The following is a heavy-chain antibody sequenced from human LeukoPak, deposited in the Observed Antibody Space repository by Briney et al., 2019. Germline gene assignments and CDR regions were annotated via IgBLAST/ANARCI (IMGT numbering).Heavy chain of an antibody. CDR1: GGSISSYY. Sequence: SETLSLTCTVSGGSISSYYWSWIRQPPGKGLEWIGYIYYSGSTNYNPSLKSRVTISVDTSKNQFSLKLSSVTAADTAVYYCARDHYYDSSGYYYQNYYYGMDVWGQGTTVTVSS. CDR2: IYYSGST. D-gene: IGHD3-22*01. V-gene: IGHV4-59*01. CDR3: ARDHYYDSSGYYYQNYYYGMDV. J-gene: IGHJ6*02.